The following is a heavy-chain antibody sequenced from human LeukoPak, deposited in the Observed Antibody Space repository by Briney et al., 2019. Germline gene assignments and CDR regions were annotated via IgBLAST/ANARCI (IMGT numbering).Heavy chain of an antibody. Sequence: GGSLRLSCGASGFTFSSSAMHWVRQGPGKGLEWVAYIAHHGNNKYYADSVKGRFTISRDNSKGSLYLQMNSLRADDTAVYYCAKDGSWSCTDWGQGTLVTVSS. D-gene: IGHD2-8*02. CDR2: IAHHGNNK. CDR1: GFTFSSSA. J-gene: IGHJ4*02. CDR3: AKDGSWSCTD. V-gene: IGHV3-30*02.